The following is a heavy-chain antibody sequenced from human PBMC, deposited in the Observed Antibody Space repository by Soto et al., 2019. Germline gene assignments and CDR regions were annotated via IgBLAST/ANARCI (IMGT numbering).Heavy chain of an antibody. CDR1: GDNFSTYT. D-gene: IGHD2-2*01. CDR2: IIPRSATP. Sequence: QVQLVQSGAEVKKPGSSVKVSCKASGDNFSTYTITWVRQAPGQGLEWMGGIIPRSATPNYAQKFQGRVTITADESTSTAYMELSSLRSEDTAVYYCAREGIVLVPATVNSDYYYYAMDVWGQGTAVTVSS. J-gene: IGHJ6*02. V-gene: IGHV1-69*12. CDR3: AREGIVLVPATVNSDYYYYAMDV.